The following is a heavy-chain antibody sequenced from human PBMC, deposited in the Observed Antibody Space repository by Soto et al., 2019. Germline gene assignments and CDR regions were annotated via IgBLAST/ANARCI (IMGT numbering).Heavy chain of an antibody. CDR2: IYHSGST. CDR3: ARVSPVVVMGWGYYFDY. V-gene: IGHV4-30-2*01. Sequence: SETLSLTCAVSGGSISSGGYSWSWIRQPPGKGLEWIGYIYHSGSTYYNPSLKSRVTISVDRSKNQFSLKLSSVTAADTAVYYCARVSPVVVMGWGYYFDYWGQGTLVTVSS. D-gene: IGHD3-22*01. J-gene: IGHJ4*02. CDR1: GGSISSGGYS.